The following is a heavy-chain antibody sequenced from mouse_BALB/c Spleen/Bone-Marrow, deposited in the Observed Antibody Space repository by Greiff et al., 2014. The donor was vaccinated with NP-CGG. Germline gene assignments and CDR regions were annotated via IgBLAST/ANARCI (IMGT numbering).Heavy chain of an antibody. CDR1: GYSITSGYY. Sequence: EVQLVESGPGLVKPSQSLSLTCSVTGYSITSGYYWNWIRQFPGNKLEWLGYISYDGSNHNNPSLTNRVSITRDTSKNQFFLKLNSVTTEDTAAYYCASVEVHAMDYWGQGTSVTVSS. CDR3: ASVEVHAMDY. CDR2: ISYDGSN. D-gene: IGHD2-14*01. V-gene: IGHV3-6*02. J-gene: IGHJ4*01.